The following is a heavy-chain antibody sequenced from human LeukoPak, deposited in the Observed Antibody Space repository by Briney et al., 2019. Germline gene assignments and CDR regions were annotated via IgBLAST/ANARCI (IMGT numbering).Heavy chain of an antibody. CDR3: ARHRYSSSSLNWFDP. J-gene: IGHJ5*02. Sequence: SETLSLTCTVSGGSISTYYWSWIRQPPGKGLEWIWYIYYSGSANYNASLKSRVTISVDTSKNQFSLKLSSVTAADTAVYYCARHRYSSSSLNWFDPWGQGTLVTVSS. V-gene: IGHV4-59*08. CDR1: GGSISTYY. D-gene: IGHD6-6*01. CDR2: IYYSGSA.